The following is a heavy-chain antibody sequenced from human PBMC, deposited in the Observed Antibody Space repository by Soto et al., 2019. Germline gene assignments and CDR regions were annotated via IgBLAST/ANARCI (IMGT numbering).Heavy chain of an antibody. CDR2: INPNSGGT. CDR3: ARAHCGGDCYSGVDY. D-gene: IGHD2-21*02. Sequence: ASVKVSCKASGYTFTSYYMHWVRQAPGQGLEWMGWINPNSGGTNYAQKFQGWVTMTRDTSISTAYMELSRLRSDDTAVYYCARAHCGGDCYSGVDYWGKGTLVTVSS. V-gene: IGHV1-2*04. CDR1: GYTFTSYY. J-gene: IGHJ4*02.